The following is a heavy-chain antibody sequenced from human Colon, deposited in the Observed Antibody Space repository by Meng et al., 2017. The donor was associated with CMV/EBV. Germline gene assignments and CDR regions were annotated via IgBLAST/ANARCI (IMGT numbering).Heavy chain of an antibody. D-gene: IGHD5-24*01. CDR1: CFRITGYA. V-gene: IGHV3-23*01. Sequence: CAASCFRITGYAVNWVRQAPGKGLEWVSVISASGYYTFYAESVKGRFTIGRDISKNTVYLQTSSLRAEDTAVYFCAKAPTRRYYFDSWGQGSLVTVSS. CDR3: AKAPTRRYYFDS. J-gene: IGHJ4*02. CDR2: ISASGYYT.